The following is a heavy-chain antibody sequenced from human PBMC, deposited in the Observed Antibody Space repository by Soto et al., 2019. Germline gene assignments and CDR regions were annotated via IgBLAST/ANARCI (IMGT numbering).Heavy chain of an antibody. CDR3: AKDLQDIVVGSLDY. J-gene: IGHJ4*02. CDR1: GFTFSSYA. D-gene: IGHD2-15*01. V-gene: IGHV3-23*01. Sequence: EVQLLESGGGLVQPGGSLRLSCEASGFTFSSYAMSWVRQAPGKGLEWVSAISGSGGSTYYADSVKGRFTISRDNSKNTLYMQMNSLRGEDTAVYYCAKDLQDIVVGSLDYWGQGTLVTVSS. CDR2: ISGSGGST.